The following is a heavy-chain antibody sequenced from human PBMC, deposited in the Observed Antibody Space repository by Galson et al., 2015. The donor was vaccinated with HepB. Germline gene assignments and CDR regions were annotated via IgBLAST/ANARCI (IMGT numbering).Heavy chain of an antibody. D-gene: IGHD4-17*01. CDR3: ARDGSPDYGDLFYYGMDV. CDR1: GYTFTSYA. Sequence: SVKVSCKASGYTFTSYAMHWVRQAPGQRLEWMGWINAGNGNTKYSQKFQGRVTITRDTSASTAYMELSSLRSEDTAVYYCARDGSPDYGDLFYYGMDVWGQGTTVTVSS. V-gene: IGHV1-3*01. J-gene: IGHJ6*02. CDR2: INAGNGNT.